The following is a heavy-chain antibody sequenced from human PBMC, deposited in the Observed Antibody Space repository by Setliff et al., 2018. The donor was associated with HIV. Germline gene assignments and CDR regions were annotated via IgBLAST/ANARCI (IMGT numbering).Heavy chain of an antibody. CDR3: VSQPESRWQIEY. J-gene: IGHJ4*02. D-gene: IGHD3-10*01. Sequence: SETLSLTCAVSGYSISRGYFWVWVRQPPGKGLEWIGSVSHSGNTDYNISLKSRVTISIDNSNNHFPLKLRSVTAADTAVYYCVSQPESRWQIEYWGQGTLVTVSS. CDR2: VSHSGNT. V-gene: IGHV4-38-2*01. CDR1: GYSISRGYF.